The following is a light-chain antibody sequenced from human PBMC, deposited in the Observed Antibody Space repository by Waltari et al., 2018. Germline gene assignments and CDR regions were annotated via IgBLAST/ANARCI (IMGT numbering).Light chain of an antibody. CDR1: RSNIWINS. Sequence: QSVLTQPPSVSAAPGQMVSISCSGSRSNIWINSVSWYQKLPETAPKLLIYENFQRPSGIPHRFYGSKSGTSATLDITGLQTGDEGDYYCATWDSSLSAGVFGTGTKVTVL. CDR3: ATWDSSLSAGV. J-gene: IGLJ1*01. V-gene: IGLV1-51*01. CDR2: ENF.